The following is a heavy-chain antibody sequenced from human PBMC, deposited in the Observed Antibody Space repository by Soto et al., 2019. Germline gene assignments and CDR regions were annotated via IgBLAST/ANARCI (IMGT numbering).Heavy chain of an antibody. CDR3: AKASGGSCYSYGDY. V-gene: IGHV3-23*01. J-gene: IGHJ4*02. Sequence: EVQLLESGGGLVQPGGSLRLSCAASGFTFSSYAMSWVRQAPGKGLEWVSAISGSGGSTYYADSVKGRFTISRDNSKDTRYLQMNSLRAEDTAVYYCAKASGGSCYSYGDYWGQGTLVTVSS. CDR2: ISGSGGST. D-gene: IGHD2-15*01. CDR1: GFTFSSYA.